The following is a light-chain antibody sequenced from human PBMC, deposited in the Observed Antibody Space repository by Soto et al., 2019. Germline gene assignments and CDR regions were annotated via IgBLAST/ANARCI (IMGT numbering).Light chain of an antibody. Sequence: QSVLTQPPSVSGAPGQRVTISCTGSSSNIGAGYDVHWYQQLPGTAPKLLIYAISNRPSGVPDRFSGSKSGTSASLAITGLQAEDEADYYCQSYDSSLSAYVFGTGTKLTVL. V-gene: IGLV1-40*01. J-gene: IGLJ1*01. CDR1: SSNIGAGYD. CDR3: QSYDSSLSAYV. CDR2: AIS.